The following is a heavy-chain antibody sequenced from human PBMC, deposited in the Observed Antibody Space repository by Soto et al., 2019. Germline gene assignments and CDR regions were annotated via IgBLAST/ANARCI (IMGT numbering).Heavy chain of an antibody. CDR2: ISYDGSNK. J-gene: IGHJ6*02. CDR1: GFTFSRNV. D-gene: IGHD2-2*01. Sequence: PGGSLRLSCAGSGFTFSRNVMRWVRQAPGKGLEWVAFISYDGSNKYYADSVKGRFTISRDNSKNTLYLQMNSLRPEDTSVYYCASGYCSTTSCFYGMDVWGQGTTVTVSS. V-gene: IGHV3-30-3*01. CDR3: ASGYCSTTSCFYGMDV.